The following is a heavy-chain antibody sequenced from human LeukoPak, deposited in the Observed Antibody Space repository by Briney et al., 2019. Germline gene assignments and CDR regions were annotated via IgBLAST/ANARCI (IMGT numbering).Heavy chain of an antibody. CDR3: ARREGFDY. Sequence: GGSLRLSCAASGFTFSSYAMHWVRQAPGKGLEWVSVIYSGGSTYYADSVKGRFTISRDNSKNTLYLQMNSLRAEDTAVYYCARREGFDYWGQGTLVTVSS. CDR1: GFTFSSYA. CDR2: IYSGGST. V-gene: IGHV3-66*04. J-gene: IGHJ4*02.